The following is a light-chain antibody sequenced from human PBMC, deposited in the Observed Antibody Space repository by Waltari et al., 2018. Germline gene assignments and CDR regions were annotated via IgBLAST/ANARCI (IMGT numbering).Light chain of an antibody. J-gene: IGKJ4*01. CDR2: DAS. CDR3: QQRSKWPPT. V-gene: IGKV3-11*01. CDR1: QTISSY. Sequence: ELVLTQSPATLSLPPAESATLSCKASQTISSYLAWYQHKLGQAPRLLIYDASKRATGIPARFSGSGSGTDFTLTISGLEPEDFAVYYCQQRSKWPPTFGGGTKVEIK.